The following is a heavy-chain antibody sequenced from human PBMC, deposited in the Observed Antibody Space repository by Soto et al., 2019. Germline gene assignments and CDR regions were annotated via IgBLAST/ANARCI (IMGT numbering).Heavy chain of an antibody. CDR3: ARDPHSSGWYYYFDY. Sequence: PGGSLRLSCAASGFTFSSYAMHWVRQAPGKGLEWVAVISYDGSNKYYADSVKGRFTISRDNSKNTLYLQMNSLRAEDTAVYYCARDPHSSGWYYYFDYWGQGTLVTVSS. D-gene: IGHD6-19*01. V-gene: IGHV3-30-3*01. CDR1: GFTFSSYA. J-gene: IGHJ4*02. CDR2: ISYDGSNK.